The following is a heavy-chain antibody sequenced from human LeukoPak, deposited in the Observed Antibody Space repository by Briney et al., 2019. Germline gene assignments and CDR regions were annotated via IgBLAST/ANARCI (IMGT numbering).Heavy chain of an antibody. J-gene: IGHJ4*02. D-gene: IGHD6-13*01. CDR2: ISAYNGNT. CDR1: GGTFSSYA. V-gene: IGHV1-18*01. Sequence: ASVKVSCKASGGTFSSYAISWVRQAPGQGLEWMGWISAYNGNTNYAQRFQGRVTMTTDRSTSTAYMEVRSLRSDDTAVYYCARGGPGIAAPLDYWGQGTLVTVSS. CDR3: ARGGPGIAAPLDY.